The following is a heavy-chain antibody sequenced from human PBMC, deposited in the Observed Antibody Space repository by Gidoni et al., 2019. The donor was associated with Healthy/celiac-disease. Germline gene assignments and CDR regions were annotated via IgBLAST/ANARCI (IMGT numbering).Heavy chain of an antibody. Sequence: QLQLQESGPGLVQPSQTLSLTCTFSGCSISSGGYYWSWIRQHPGKALEWIGYIYYSGSTYYNPSLKSRVTISVDTSKNQFSLKLSSVTAADTAVYYCARDDCSGGSCYSDYWGQGTLVTVSS. CDR3: ARDDCSGGSCYSDY. V-gene: IGHV4-31*03. CDR2: IYYSGST. J-gene: IGHJ4*02. CDR1: GCSISSGGYY. D-gene: IGHD2-15*01.